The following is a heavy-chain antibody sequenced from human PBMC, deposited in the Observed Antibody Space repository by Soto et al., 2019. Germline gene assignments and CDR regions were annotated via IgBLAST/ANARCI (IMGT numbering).Heavy chain of an antibody. Sequence: SETLSLTCTVSGGSVSTHYWSWIRQPAGKGLEWIGRIYSTGSTNYNPSLRSRVTMSVGTSRNHFSLTLTSVTAADTAVYYCARDGSGYDTSGYYLYDAFDIWGQGTMVTVSS. V-gene: IGHV4-4*07. J-gene: IGHJ3*02. CDR3: ARDGSGYDTSGYYLYDAFDI. CDR1: GGSVSTHY. D-gene: IGHD3-22*01. CDR2: IYSTGST.